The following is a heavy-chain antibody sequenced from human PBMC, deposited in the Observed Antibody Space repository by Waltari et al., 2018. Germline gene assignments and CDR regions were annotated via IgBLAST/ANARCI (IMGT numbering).Heavy chain of an antibody. V-gene: IGHV3-64D*08. CDR2: IYSNGATK. J-gene: IGHJ4*02. D-gene: IGHD6-19*01. Sequence: EVKLVESGGALVQPGRSLTLSWSASGFTCKKNAMHWVRQAPGKGLEYVSTIYSNGATKHYADSVKGRVTISRDNDNDTLFLQMTNLREDDTGVYFCVKGKEVSGNEHWGQGTQVTVS. CDR1: GFTCKKNA. CDR3: VKGKEVSGNEH.